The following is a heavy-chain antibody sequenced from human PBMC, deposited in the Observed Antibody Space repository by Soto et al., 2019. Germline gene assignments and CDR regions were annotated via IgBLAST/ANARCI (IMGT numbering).Heavy chain of an antibody. J-gene: IGHJ5*02. CDR1: GGSSSGYY. D-gene: IGHD3-22*01. CDR2: INHGGST. Sequence: SENLSLSCAVKGGSSSGYYWIWIRQPPGKGLKWIGEINHGGSTNYNPSLKSRVTISVDTSKNQFSLTLSLVTAADTAVNYCASGPRDYDSGGSNRFAAWGQGTLVTVSS. V-gene: IGHV4-34*01. CDR3: ASGPRDYDSGGSNRFAA.